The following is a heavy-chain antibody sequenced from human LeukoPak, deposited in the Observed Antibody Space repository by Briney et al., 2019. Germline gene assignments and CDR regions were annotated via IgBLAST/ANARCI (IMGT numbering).Heavy chain of an antibody. D-gene: IGHD4-11*01. CDR2: ISSSSYI. Sequence: GSLRLSCAASGFTFSSYSMNWVRQAPGKGLEWVSSISSSSYIYYADSVKGRFTISRDNAKNSLYLQMNSLRAEDTAVYYCARGLYSNYVRYYYGMDVWGQGTTVTVSS. CDR3: ARGLYSNYVRYYYGMDV. V-gene: IGHV3-21*01. CDR1: GFTFSSYS. J-gene: IGHJ6*02.